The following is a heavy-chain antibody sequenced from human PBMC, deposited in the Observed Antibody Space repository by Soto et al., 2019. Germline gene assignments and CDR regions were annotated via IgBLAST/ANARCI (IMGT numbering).Heavy chain of an antibody. V-gene: IGHV4-31*03. CDR2: IYYSGSI. D-gene: IGHD2-8*01. Sequence: SETLSLTCTVSGGSIISGDYYWSWIRQHPGKGLEYIGYIYYSGSIYYNPSLKSRLTLSVDTSKNQFSLKLSSVTAADTAVYYRAREVNGVGFDPWGQGTLVTVSS. CDR3: AREVNGVGFDP. CDR1: GGSIISGDYY. J-gene: IGHJ5*02.